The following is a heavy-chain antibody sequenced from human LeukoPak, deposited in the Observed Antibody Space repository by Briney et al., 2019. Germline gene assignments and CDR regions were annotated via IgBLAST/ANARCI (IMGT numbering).Heavy chain of an antibody. D-gene: IGHD7-27*01. CDR2: ISYDGSNK. CDR1: GFTFSSYA. J-gene: IGHJ4*02. CDR3: AREGLNWDYDY. V-gene: IGHV3-30-3*01. Sequence: QPGRSLRLSCAASGFTFSSYAMHWVRQAPGKGLEWVAVISYDGSNKYYADSVKGRFTISRDNSKNTLYLQMNSLRAEDTAVYYCAREGLNWDYDYWGQGTLVTVSS.